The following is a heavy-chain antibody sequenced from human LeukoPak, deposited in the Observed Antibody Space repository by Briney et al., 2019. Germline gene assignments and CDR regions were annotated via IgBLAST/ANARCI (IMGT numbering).Heavy chain of an antibody. V-gene: IGHV1-2*02. CDR2: INPKSGGT. CDR3: ARSLLSGSSSDY. J-gene: IGHJ4*02. Sequence: ASVKVSCKASGYTFTGYYMHWVRQAPGQGLEWMGWINPKSGGTNYAQKFQGRVTMTRDTSISTAYMELSRLRSDDTAVYYCARSLLSGSSSDYWGQGTLVTVSS. D-gene: IGHD1-26*01. CDR1: GYTFTGYY.